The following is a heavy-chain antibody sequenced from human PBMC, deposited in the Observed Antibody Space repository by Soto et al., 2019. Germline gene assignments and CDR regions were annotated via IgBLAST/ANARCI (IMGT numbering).Heavy chain of an antibody. Sequence: PSETLSLTCAVSGGSISSGGYSWSWIRQPPGKALEWIGYVYRGGDAHYNPSLRSRVTISVDTSTNQFSLKLSSVTAADTAVYYCARGDTSSIIWFDPWGQGTLVTVSS. CDR1: GGSISSGGYS. J-gene: IGHJ5*02. CDR3: ARGDTSSIIWFDP. CDR2: VYRGGDA. D-gene: IGHD5-18*01. V-gene: IGHV4-30-2*01.